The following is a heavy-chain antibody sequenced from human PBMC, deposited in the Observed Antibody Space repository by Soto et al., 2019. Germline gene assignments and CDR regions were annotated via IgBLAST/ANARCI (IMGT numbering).Heavy chain of an antibody. D-gene: IGHD2-15*01. J-gene: IGHJ4*02. Sequence: QLQLQESGPGLVKPSETLSLTCNVSGVSIISTSYYWGWVRQPPGKGLEYIGYIYYSGSSYYNPSLKSRVTLSVDTSKRQVSLRLRSVTAADTAVYYCARHQGWYADYWGQGTLVTVSS. V-gene: IGHV4-39*01. CDR1: GVSIISTSYY. CDR2: IYYSGSS. CDR3: ARHQGWYADY.